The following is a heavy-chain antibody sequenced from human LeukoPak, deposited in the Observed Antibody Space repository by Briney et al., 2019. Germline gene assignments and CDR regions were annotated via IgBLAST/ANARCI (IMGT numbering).Heavy chain of an antibody. CDR2: ISSGGGST. Sequence: GGSLRLSCAASEFTFSSYAMSWVRQAPVKGLEWVSAISSGGGSTYYADSVKGRFTISRDNSKNTLFLQMNSLRAEDTAVFYCAKVRYSGSYYSYFDFWGQGTLVTVSS. D-gene: IGHD1-26*01. J-gene: IGHJ4*02. V-gene: IGHV3-23*01. CDR3: AKVRYSGSYYSYFDF. CDR1: EFTFSSYA.